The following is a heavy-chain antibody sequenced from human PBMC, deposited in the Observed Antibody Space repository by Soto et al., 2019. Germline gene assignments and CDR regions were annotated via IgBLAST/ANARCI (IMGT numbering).Heavy chain of an antibody. V-gene: IGHV4-31*03. CDR2: IYYSGST. CDR1: GGSISSGGYY. Sequence: QVQLQESGPGLVKPSQTLSLTCTVSGGSISSGGYYWSWIRQHPGKGLEWIGYIYYSGSTYYNPSLKSRVTISVDPSKNQFSLKLSSVTAADTAVYYCARDEVVAATGVLYYYYGMDVWGQGTTVTVSS. CDR3: ARDEVVAATGVLYYYYGMDV. D-gene: IGHD2-15*01. J-gene: IGHJ6*02.